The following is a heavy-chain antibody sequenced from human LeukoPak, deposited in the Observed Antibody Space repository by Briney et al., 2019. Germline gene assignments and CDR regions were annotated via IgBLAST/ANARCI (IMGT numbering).Heavy chain of an antibody. V-gene: IGHV4-34*01. Sequence: SETLSLTCAVYGGSFSGYYWSWIRQPPGKGLEWIGEINHSGSTNYNPSLKSRVTISVDTSKNQFSLKLSSVTAADTAVYYCARGYLLLWFWEAPDAFDIWGQGTMVTVSS. CDR3: ARGYLLLWFWEAPDAFDI. CDR1: GGSFSGYY. J-gene: IGHJ3*02. D-gene: IGHD3-10*01. CDR2: INHSGST.